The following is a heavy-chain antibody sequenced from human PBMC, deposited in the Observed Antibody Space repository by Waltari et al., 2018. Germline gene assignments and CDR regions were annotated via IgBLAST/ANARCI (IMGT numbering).Heavy chain of an antibody. CDR2: IFYSGST. Sequence: QLQLHESGPGLVKPSETLSLTCTVSGDSISSRSYYWGWIRQPPGKGLEWIGSIFYSGSTYYNPSLNSRVTIFQDMSKNQFSLNLSSVTAADTAVYYCARDPTQYSSGWYPYFDHWGQGTLVTVSS. CDR1: GDSISSRSYY. D-gene: IGHD6-19*01. J-gene: IGHJ4*02. V-gene: IGHV4-39*02. CDR3: ARDPTQYSSGWYPYFDH.